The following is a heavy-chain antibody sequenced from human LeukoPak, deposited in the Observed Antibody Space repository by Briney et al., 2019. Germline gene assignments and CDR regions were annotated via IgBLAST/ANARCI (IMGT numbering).Heavy chain of an antibody. D-gene: IGHD6-13*01. V-gene: IGHV3-33*01. Sequence: GGSVRLSCAASGFTFRVYAMHWVRQAPGKGLEWVAVTWYDGSTTYYGDSVKGRFTISRDNSKNTLFLEMNGLRVEDTAIYYCARALYSGRWYGMDVWSQGSTVTV. CDR1: GFTFRVYA. CDR2: TWYDGSTT. J-gene: IGHJ6*02. CDR3: ARALYSGRWYGMDV.